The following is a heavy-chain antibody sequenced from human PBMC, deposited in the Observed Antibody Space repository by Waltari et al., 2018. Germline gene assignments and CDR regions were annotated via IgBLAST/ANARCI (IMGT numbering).Heavy chain of an antibody. V-gene: IGHV3-48*01. CDR2: ISSSSTI. CDR1: GFTFSSYS. CDR3: ARGFTGTTGIDY. D-gene: IGHD1-7*01. Sequence: EVQLVESGGGLVQPGGSLRLSCAASGFTFSSYSMNWVRQAPGKGLEWVSYISSSSTIYYADSVKGRFTISRDNAKNSLYLQMNSLRAEDTAVYYCARGFTGTTGIDYWGQGTLVTVSS. J-gene: IGHJ4*02.